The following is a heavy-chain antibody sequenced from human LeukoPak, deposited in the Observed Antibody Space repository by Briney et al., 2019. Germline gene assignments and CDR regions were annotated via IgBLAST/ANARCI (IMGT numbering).Heavy chain of an antibody. Sequence: GGSLRLSCAVSGFTFSNYWMSWVRQAPGKGLEWVANIKQDGSEKYYVDSVKGRFTISRDNAKNSLYLQMNSLRAGDTAVYYCARAISSGYYNLYFDSWGQGALVTVSS. CDR1: GFTFSNYW. J-gene: IGHJ4*02. D-gene: IGHD3-3*01. V-gene: IGHV3-7*04. CDR2: IKQDGSEK. CDR3: ARAISSGYYNLYFDS.